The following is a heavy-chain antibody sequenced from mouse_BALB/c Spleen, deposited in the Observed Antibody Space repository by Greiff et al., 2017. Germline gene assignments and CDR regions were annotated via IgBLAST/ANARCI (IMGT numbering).Heavy chain of an antibody. CDR3: ARYRYGAMDY. CDR2: IDPANGNT. CDR1: GFNIKDTY. J-gene: IGHJ4*01. D-gene: IGHD2-14*01. Sequence: EVKLVESGAELVKPGASVKLSCTASGFNIKDTYMHWVKQRPEQGLEWIGRIDPANGNTKYDPKFQGKATITADTSSNTAYLQLSSLTSEDTAVYYCARYRYGAMDYWGQGTSVTVSS. V-gene: IGHV14-3*02.